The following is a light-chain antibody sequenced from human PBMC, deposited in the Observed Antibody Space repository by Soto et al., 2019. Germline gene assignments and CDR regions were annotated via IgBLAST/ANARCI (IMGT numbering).Light chain of an antibody. J-gene: IGKJ1*01. CDR2: KAS. Sequence: DIQITQSPSTLSGSVGDRVTITFRASQTISSWLAWYQQKPGKAPKLLIYKASTLKSGVPSRFSGSGSGTEFTLTISSLQPDDFATYYCQQYNSTWTFGQGTKVDIK. CDR1: QTISSW. V-gene: IGKV1-5*03. CDR3: QQYNSTWT.